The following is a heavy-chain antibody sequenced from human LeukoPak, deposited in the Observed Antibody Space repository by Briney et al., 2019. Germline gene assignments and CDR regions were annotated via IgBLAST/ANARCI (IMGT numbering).Heavy chain of an antibody. D-gene: IGHD4-17*01. Sequence: GGSLRLSCAASGFTLTNYAMHWVRQPAGEGLEWVSALGTAGDTFYPGSVKGRFSISRDNAKKSLFLQMNSLRAEDTAVYYCAKDRTTVTRHPGWDYWGQGTLVTVSS. CDR3: AKDRTTVTRHPGWDY. V-gene: IGHV3-13*01. CDR1: GFTLTNYA. CDR2: LGTAGDT. J-gene: IGHJ4*02.